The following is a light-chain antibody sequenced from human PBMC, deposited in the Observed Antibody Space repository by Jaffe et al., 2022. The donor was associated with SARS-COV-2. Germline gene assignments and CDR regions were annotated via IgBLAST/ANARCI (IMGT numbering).Light chain of an antibody. CDR1: SSDVGTYDR. J-gene: IGLJ2*01. CDR3: ATYSSSSTVL. CDR2: EVS. V-gene: IGLV2-18*02. Sequence: QSALTQPPSVSGSPGQSVTISCSGTSSDVGTYDRVSWYQQPPGTAPKLMVYEVSNRPSGVPDRFFGSKSGNTASLTISGLQAEDEADYYCATYSSSSTVLFGGGTKLTVL.